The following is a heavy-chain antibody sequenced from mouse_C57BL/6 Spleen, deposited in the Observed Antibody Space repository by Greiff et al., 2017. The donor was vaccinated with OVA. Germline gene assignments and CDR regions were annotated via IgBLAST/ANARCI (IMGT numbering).Heavy chain of an antibody. D-gene: IGHD2-1*01. V-gene: IGHV5-15*01. Sequence: EVKLMESGGGLVQPGGSLKLSCAASGFTFSDYGMAWVRQAPRKGPEWVAFISNLAYSIYYADTVTGRFTISRENAKNTLYLEMSSLRSEDTAMYYCARHDGNKAMDYWGQGTSVTVSS. CDR3: ARHDGNKAMDY. CDR2: ISNLAYSI. J-gene: IGHJ4*01. CDR1: GFTFSDYG.